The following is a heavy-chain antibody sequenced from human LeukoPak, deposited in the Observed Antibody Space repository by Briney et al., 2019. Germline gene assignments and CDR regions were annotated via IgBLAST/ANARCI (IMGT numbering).Heavy chain of an antibody. D-gene: IGHD6-13*01. J-gene: IGHJ1*01. CDR2: ISSSSSYI. Sequence: PGGSLRLSCAASGFTFSSYSMNWVRQAPGKGLEWVSSISSSSSYIYYADSVKGRFTISRDNAKNSLYLQMNSLRAEDTAVCYCARGPGIAAAGRDPEYFQHWGQGTLVTVSS. CDR3: ARGPGIAAAGRDPEYFQH. V-gene: IGHV3-21*01. CDR1: GFTFSSYS.